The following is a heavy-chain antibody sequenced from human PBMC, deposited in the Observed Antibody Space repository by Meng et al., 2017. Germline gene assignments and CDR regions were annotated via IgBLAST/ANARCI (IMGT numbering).Heavy chain of an antibody. CDR1: GFTFSSYA. V-gene: IGHV3-30*04. J-gene: IGHJ3*02. Sequence: GESLKISCAASGFTFSSYAMHWVRQAPGKGLEWVAVISYDGSNKYYADSVKGRFTISRDNSKNTLYLQMNSLRAEDTAVYYCTTPMTTVVTPRLQNAFDIWGQGTMVTVSS. CDR3: TTPMTTVVTPRLQNAFDI. D-gene: IGHD4-23*01. CDR2: ISYDGSNK.